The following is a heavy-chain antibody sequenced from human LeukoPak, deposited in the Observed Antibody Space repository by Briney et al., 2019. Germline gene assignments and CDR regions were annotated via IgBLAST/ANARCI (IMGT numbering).Heavy chain of an antibody. D-gene: IGHD6-13*01. CDR3: AKDGPYTSSFDY. Sequence: GGSLRLSCAASGLSFSSYGMHWVRQGPGKGLEWVAAISPDGDNEYYADSVKGRITISRDNSKNTLYLQMNSLTTDDTAVYYYAKDGPYTSSFDYWGQGTLVTVSS. CDR2: ISPDGDNE. CDR1: GLSFSSYG. V-gene: IGHV3-30*18. J-gene: IGHJ4*02.